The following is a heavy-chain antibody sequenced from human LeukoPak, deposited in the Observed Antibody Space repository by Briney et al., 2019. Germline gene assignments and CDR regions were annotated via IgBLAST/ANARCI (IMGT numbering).Heavy chain of an antibody. CDR1: GYTFTSYD. V-gene: IGHV1-69*04. CDR2: IVPTVKIA. Sequence: SVKVSCKASGYTFTSYDINWVRQATGQGLEWMGRIVPTVKIANYAQKFQGRVTITADKSTSTAYMELSSLRSEDTAVYYCARFGYDSSGYHFDYWGQGTLVTVSS. J-gene: IGHJ4*02. CDR3: ARFGYDSSGYHFDY. D-gene: IGHD3-22*01.